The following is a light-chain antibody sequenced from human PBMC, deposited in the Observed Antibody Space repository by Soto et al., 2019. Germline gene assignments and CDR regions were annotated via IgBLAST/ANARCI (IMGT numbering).Light chain of an antibody. V-gene: IGKV3-11*01. Sequence: EIVRTQSPATLSVSPGERATLSCGASQSVSSNLAWYQQKPGQAPRLLIYGASNRATGIPARFSGSGSGTDFTLTISSLEPEDFAVYYCQQRSNWPPLTFGQGTRLEIK. CDR2: GAS. J-gene: IGKJ5*01. CDR3: QQRSNWPPLT. CDR1: QSVSSN.